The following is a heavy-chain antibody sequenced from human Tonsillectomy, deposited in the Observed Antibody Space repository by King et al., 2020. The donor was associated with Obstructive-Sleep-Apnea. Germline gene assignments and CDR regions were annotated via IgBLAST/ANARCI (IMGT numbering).Heavy chain of an antibody. CDR2: IRYDGSNK. CDR3: AKVSKVVPAAERNWFDP. CDR1: GFTFSSYG. V-gene: IGHV3-30*02. Sequence: QLVQSGGGVVQPGRSLRLSCAASGFTFSSYGMHWVRQAPGKGLEWVAFIRYDGSNKYYADSVKGRFTISRDNSKNMLYLQMNSLRAEDTAVYYCAKVSKVVPAAERNWFDPWGQGTLVTVSS. D-gene: IGHD2-2*01. J-gene: IGHJ5*02.